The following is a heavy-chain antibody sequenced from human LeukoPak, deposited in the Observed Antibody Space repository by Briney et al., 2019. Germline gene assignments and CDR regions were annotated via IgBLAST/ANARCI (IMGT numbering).Heavy chain of an antibody. CDR2: IYYSGST. CDR1: GGSISSYY. CDR3: ARRGYCSSTSCYKASDI. D-gene: IGHD2-2*02. V-gene: IGHV4-59*01. Sequence: SETLSLTCTVSGGSISSYYWSWIRQPPGKGLEWIGYIYYSGSTNYNPSLKSRVTISVDTSKNQFSLKLSSVTAADTAVYYCARRGYCSSTSCYKASDIWGQGTMVTVSS. J-gene: IGHJ3*02.